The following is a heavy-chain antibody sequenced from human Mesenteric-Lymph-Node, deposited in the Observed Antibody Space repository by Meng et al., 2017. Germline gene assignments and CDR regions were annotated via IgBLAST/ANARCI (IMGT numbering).Heavy chain of an antibody. CDR2: TYNGWST. CDR1: GASVDSGSYH. J-gene: IGHJ4*02. CDR3: ARGPTTYFDY. V-gene: IGHV4-30-4*01. D-gene: IGHD4-17*01. Sequence: QGQRQESGPGLVEPSGTLSLTCTVSGASVDSGSYHWSWVRQPPGKGLECIGYTYNGWSTYYNPSLKSRVSMSVDTSKNQFSLTLSSVTAADTAVYYCARGPTTYFDYWGQGTLVTVSS.